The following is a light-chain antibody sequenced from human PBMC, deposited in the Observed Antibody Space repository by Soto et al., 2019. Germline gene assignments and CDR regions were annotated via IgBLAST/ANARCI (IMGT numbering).Light chain of an antibody. CDR1: QRLLHSNGNTF. J-gene: IGKJ2*01. CDR2: LGS. Sequence: EIVMTQSPPSLTVTPGEPASISCRSSQRLLHSNGNTFLDWYLQKPAQSPQLLTYLGSNRASGVPDRVSGREAGTDFTLKVSRVEAEDVGVYYCMQALQTPYTFGQGNKLEIK. V-gene: IGKV2-28*01. CDR3: MQALQTPYT.